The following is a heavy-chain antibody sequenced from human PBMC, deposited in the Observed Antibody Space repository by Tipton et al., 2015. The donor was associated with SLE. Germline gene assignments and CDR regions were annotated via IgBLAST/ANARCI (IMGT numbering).Heavy chain of an antibody. D-gene: IGHD3-10*01. V-gene: IGHV3-9*01. Sequence: SLRLSCAASGFTFDDYAMHWVRQDPGKGLEWVSGISWNSGSIGYADSVRGRFTISRDNAKNSLYLQMNNLRAEDTAIYYCAGDPAVVGENWFDPWGQGTLVSVSS. CDR3: AGDPAVVGENWFDP. J-gene: IGHJ5*02. CDR1: GFTFDDYA. CDR2: ISWNSGSI.